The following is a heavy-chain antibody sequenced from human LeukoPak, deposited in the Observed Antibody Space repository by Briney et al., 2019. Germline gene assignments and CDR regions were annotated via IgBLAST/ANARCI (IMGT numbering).Heavy chain of an antibody. CDR3: ASRGYFDWSFDY. D-gene: IGHD3-9*01. CDR1: GGSISSSSYY. J-gene: IGHJ4*02. Sequence: SETLSLTCTVSGGSISSSSYYWGWIRQPPGKGLEWIGSIYYSGSTYYNPSLKSRVTISVDTSKNQFSLKLSSVTAADTAVYYCASRGYFDWSFDYWGQGTLVTVSS. V-gene: IGHV4-39*01. CDR2: IYYSGST.